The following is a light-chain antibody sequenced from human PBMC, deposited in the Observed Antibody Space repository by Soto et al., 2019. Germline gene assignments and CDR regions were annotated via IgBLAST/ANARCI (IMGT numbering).Light chain of an antibody. Sequence: SYELTQPPSVSVAPGQTARITCRGDKIGSKIVHWYKQRPGQAPVAVVFDATDRPSGIPERISASRSGDTATLTISRVDAGDEDDYYCQVWASTAEFFVFGSGTKLTVL. CDR2: DAT. CDR3: QVWASTAEFFV. V-gene: IGLV3-21*02. CDR1: KIGSKI. J-gene: IGLJ1*01.